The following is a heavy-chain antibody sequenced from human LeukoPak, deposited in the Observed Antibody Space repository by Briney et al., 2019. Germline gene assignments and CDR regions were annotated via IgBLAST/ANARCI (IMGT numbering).Heavy chain of an antibody. CDR3: ARDKYGSGSYFPDY. V-gene: IGHV3-30*04. CDR2: ISYDGSKK. CDR1: GFTFSSYA. D-gene: IGHD3-10*01. J-gene: IGHJ4*02. Sequence: GRSLRLSCAASGFTFSSYAMHWVRQAPGKGLEWVAVISYDGSKKYYADSVKGRFTISRDNSKSTLYLQMNSLRAEDTAVYYCARDKYGSGSYFPDYWGQGTLVTVSS.